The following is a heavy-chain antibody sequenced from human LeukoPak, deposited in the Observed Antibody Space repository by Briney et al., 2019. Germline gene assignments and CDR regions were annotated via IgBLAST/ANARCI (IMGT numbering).Heavy chain of an antibody. CDR1: GFTFSSYA. J-gene: IGHJ5*02. Sequence: PGGSLRLSCAASGFTFSSYAMSWVRQAPGKGLEWVSATSGSGGNTYYADSVKGRFTISRDNSKKTLYLQLSRLRAEDTAVYYCAKDPGVARFGELWNYLYPWGQGTLVTVSS. V-gene: IGHV3-23*01. CDR2: TSGSGGNT. CDR3: AKDPGVARFGELWNYLYP. D-gene: IGHD3-10*01.